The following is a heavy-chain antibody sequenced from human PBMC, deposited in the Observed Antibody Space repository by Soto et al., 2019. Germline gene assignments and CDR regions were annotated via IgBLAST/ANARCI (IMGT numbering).Heavy chain of an antibody. D-gene: IGHD6-13*01. CDR3: ARQQAGRGVDY. J-gene: IGHJ4*02. Sequence: SETLSLTCTVSGGSISSGDYYWSWIRQPPGKGLEWIGYIYNSGSTHYNPSLKSRVTISVDTSKNQFSLKLSSVTAADTAVYYCARQQAGRGVDYWGQGTLVTVSS. CDR2: IYNSGST. CDR1: GGSISSGDYY. V-gene: IGHV4-61*08.